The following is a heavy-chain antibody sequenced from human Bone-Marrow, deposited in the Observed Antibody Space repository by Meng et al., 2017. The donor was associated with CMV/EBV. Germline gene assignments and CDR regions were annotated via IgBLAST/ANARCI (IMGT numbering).Heavy chain of an antibody. CDR3: AMGPRDFWSGYYWDYFDY. D-gene: IGHD3-3*01. J-gene: IGHJ4*02. CDR1: GFTFSNYA. CDR2: ISSSSSYI. V-gene: IGHV3-21*01. Sequence: GESLKISCAASGFTFSNYAVHWVRQAPGKGLEWVSSISSSSSYIYYADSVKGRFTISRDNAKNSLYLQMNSLRAEDTAVYYCAMGPRDFWSGYYWDYFDYWGQGTLVTVSS.